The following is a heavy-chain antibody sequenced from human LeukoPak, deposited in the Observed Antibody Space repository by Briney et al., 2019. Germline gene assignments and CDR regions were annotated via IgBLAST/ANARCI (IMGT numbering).Heavy chain of an antibody. Sequence: PSETLSLTCAVSGGSISSGGYSWSWIRQPPGKVLEWIGYIYYSGSTYYNPSLKSRVTISVDTSKNQFSLKLSSVTAADTAVYYCARGPRITLWFDYRGQGTLVTVSS. CDR3: ARGPRITLWFDY. CDR1: GGSISSGGYS. D-gene: IGHD1-20*01. V-gene: IGHV4-30-4*07. CDR2: IYYSGST. J-gene: IGHJ4*02.